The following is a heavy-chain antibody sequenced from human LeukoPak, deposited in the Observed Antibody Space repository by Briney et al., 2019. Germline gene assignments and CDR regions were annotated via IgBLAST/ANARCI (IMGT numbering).Heavy chain of an antibody. Sequence: GGSLRLSCAASGFTFSSYAMSWVRQAPGKGLEWVSAISGSGASTYYADSVKGRFTISRDNSKNTLYLQMNSLRAEDTAVYYCAKDWVSGSYSYWGQGTLVTVSS. CDR2: ISGSGAST. CDR3: AKDWVSGSYSY. CDR1: GFTFSSYA. D-gene: IGHD1-26*01. V-gene: IGHV3-23*01. J-gene: IGHJ4*02.